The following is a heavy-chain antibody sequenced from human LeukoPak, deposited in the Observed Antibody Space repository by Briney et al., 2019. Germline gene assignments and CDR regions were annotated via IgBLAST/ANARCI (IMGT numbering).Heavy chain of an antibody. V-gene: IGHV4-38-2*02. Sequence: GSLRLSCAASGFTFSSYGMHWVRQAPGKGLEWIGSIYHSGSTYYNPSLKSRVTISVDTSKNQFSLKLSSVTAADTAVYYCARDFTYYDSSGHDYWGQGTLVTVSS. CDR3: ARDFTYYDSSGHDY. D-gene: IGHD3-22*01. CDR1: GFTFSSYG. J-gene: IGHJ4*02. CDR2: IYHSGST.